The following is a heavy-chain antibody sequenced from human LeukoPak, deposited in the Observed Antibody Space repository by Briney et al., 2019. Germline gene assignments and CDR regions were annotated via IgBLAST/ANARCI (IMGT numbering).Heavy chain of an antibody. Sequence: SETLSLTCAVSGGSISRYYWTWIRQPPGERLEWIGWIHYSGSTAYNPSLESRVTMSVDTSKNHISLKMTSVTAADTATYYCARWGYFDSSTYFVVEYWGQGVLVTVSS. CDR3: ARWGYFDSSTYFVVEY. J-gene: IGHJ4*02. D-gene: IGHD3-22*01. CDR2: IHYSGST. CDR1: GGSISRYY. V-gene: IGHV4-59*01.